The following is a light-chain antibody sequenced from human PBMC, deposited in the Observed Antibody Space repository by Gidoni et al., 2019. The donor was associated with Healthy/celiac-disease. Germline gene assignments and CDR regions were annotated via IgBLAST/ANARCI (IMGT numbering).Light chain of an antibody. J-gene: IGKJ3*01. CDR2: AAS. Sequence: DLQLTQSPSFLSASVGDRVTITCRASQGISSYLAWYQQKPGKAPKLLLYAASTLQSAVHSSTSGSGSGTEFPLTISSLQPEDFATYYCQQLNSYPFTFGPGTKVDIK. V-gene: IGKV1-9*01. CDR1: QGISSY. CDR3: QQLNSYPFT.